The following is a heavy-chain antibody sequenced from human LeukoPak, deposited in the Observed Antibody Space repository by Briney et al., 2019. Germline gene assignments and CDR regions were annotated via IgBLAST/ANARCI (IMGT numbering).Heavy chain of an antibody. CDR2: INPSGGST. D-gene: IGHD4-23*01. J-gene: IGHJ4*02. CDR1: GYTFTGYY. V-gene: IGHV1-46*01. Sequence: ASVKVSCKASGYTFTGYYIHWVRQAPGQGLEWMGIINPSGGSTSYAQKFQGRVTMTRDTSTSTVYMELSSLRSGDTAVYYCANGGNSGYFDYWGQGTLVTVSS. CDR3: ANGGNSGYFDY.